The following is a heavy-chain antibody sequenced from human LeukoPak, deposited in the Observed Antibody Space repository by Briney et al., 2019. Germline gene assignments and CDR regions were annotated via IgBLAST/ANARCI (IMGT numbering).Heavy chain of an antibody. V-gene: IGHV3-21*01. CDR3: APSYQLLIFDY. Sequence: GGSLRLYCAASGFTFSSYSMNWVRQAAGKGLEWVSSISSSSSYIYYADSVEGRFTISRDNAKNSLYLQMNSLRAEDTAVYYCAPSYQLLIFDYWGQGTLVTVSS. CDR2: ISSSSSYI. CDR1: GFTFSSYS. D-gene: IGHD2-2*01. J-gene: IGHJ4*02.